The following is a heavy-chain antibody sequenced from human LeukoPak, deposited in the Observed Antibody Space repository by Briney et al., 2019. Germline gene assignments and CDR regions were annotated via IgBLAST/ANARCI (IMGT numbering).Heavy chain of an antibody. CDR1: GGSISSYY. Sequence: SETLSLTCTVSGGSISSYYWSWIRQPPGKGLEWIWDIYYSGSTNYNPSLKSRVTISVDTSKNQFSLKLSSVHAAATAVYSCARVPYGANDRTSYYYYMDVWGKGTTVTVSS. CDR3: ARVPYGANDRTSYYYYMDV. V-gene: IGHV4-59*01. J-gene: IGHJ6*03. D-gene: IGHD4-17*01. CDR2: IYYSGST.